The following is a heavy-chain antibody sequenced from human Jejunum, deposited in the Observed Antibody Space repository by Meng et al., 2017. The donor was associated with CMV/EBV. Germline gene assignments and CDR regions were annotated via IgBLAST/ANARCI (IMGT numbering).Heavy chain of an antibody. CDR1: GFSLSNSEVG. Sequence: TWKESCPTLVKPTQTLTLTCTFSGFSLSNSEVGVGWSRQPPGKALEWLAVIYWDDDKRYSPSLKSRLTITNDTSKNQVVLTLTNMDPVDTATYYCALFTRSWFDPWGQGTLVTVSS. D-gene: IGHD2-2*01. V-gene: IGHV2-5*02. CDR2: IYWDDDK. J-gene: IGHJ5*02. CDR3: ALFTRSWFDP.